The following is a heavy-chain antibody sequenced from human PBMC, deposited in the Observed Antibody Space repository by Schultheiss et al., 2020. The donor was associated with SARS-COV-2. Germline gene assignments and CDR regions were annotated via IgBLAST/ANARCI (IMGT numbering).Heavy chain of an antibody. CDR3: ASASPDYGMDV. CDR1: GYTFTSYY. D-gene: IGHD2-2*01. Sequence: ASVKVSCKASGYTFTSYYMHWVRQAPGQGLEWMGWINPNSGGTNYAQKFQGWVTMTRDTSISTAYMELRSLRSDDTAVYYCASASPDYGMDVWGQGTTVTVSS. V-gene: IGHV1-2*04. J-gene: IGHJ6*02. CDR2: INPNSGGT.